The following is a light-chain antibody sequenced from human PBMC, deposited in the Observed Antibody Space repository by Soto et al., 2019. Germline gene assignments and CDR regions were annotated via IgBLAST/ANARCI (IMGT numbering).Light chain of an antibody. Sequence: QSALTQPPSASGSPGQSVTISCTGTSNDIGTYNYVSWYQQHPGKAPKLLIFEVSKRPSGVPDRFSGSKSGTSASLAITGLQAEDEGDYYCQSYDSTLSARYVFGTGTKVTVL. CDR2: EVS. CDR3: QSYDSTLSARYV. J-gene: IGLJ1*01. CDR1: SNDIGTYNY. V-gene: IGLV2-8*01.